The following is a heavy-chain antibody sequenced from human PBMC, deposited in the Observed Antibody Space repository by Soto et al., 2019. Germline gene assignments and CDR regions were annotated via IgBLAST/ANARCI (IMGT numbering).Heavy chain of an antibody. J-gene: IGHJ6*02. Sequence: PGGSLRLSCAASGFTFSSYGMHWVRQAPGKGLEWGAVISYDGSNKYYAASVKGRFTISRDNSKNTLYLQMNSLRAGDTAVYYFAKDSRGRDPLGGYYSYYGMDAWGQGATVT. D-gene: IGHD3-16*01. CDR3: AKDSRGRDPLGGYYSYYGMDA. CDR2: ISYDGSNK. V-gene: IGHV3-30*18. CDR1: GFTFSSYG.